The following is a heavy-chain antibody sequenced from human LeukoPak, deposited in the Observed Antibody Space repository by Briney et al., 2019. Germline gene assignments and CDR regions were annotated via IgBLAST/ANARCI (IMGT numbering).Heavy chain of an antibody. J-gene: IGHJ4*02. Sequence: VASVTVPCKASGYTFTYYYVHWVRQAPGQGLEWMGWINPNSGGTNYAQKFQGRVTMTRDTSISTAYMELSRLRSDDSAVYYCARLQGCTSTTCRGEDYWGQGTLVTVSS. CDR1: GYTFTYYY. CDR2: INPNSGGT. D-gene: IGHD2-2*01. CDR3: ARLQGCTSTTCRGEDY. V-gene: IGHV1-2*02.